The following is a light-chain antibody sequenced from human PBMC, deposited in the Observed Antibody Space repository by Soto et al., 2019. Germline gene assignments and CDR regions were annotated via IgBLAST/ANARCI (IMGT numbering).Light chain of an antibody. CDR2: AAS. J-gene: IGKJ1*01. CDR3: QKYNSAPRT. CDR1: QGISNY. V-gene: IGKV1-27*01. Sequence: DIQLTQSPSSLSASVGDIVTMSCRAIQGISNYLAWYQQKPGKVPKLLIYAASTLQSGVPSRFSGSGSGTDFTLTISSLQPEDVATYYCQKYNSAPRTFCQGTKVDI.